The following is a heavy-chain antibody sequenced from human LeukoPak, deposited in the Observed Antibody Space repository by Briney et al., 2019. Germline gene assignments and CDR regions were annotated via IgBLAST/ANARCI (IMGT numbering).Heavy chain of an antibody. CDR1: RFNFSDHY. CDR3: ARHHEYERNSYGMDA. J-gene: IGHJ6*02. D-gene: IGHD3-16*01. V-gene: IGHV3-11*01. CDR2: ISSGGTIT. Sequence: GGSLRLSCVASRFNFSDHYMSWIRQAPGKGLEWVSYISSGGTITYHADSVKGRFTVSRDNDKKSLYLQMNSLRGEDTAVYYCARHHEYERNSYGMDAWGQGTTVTVSS.